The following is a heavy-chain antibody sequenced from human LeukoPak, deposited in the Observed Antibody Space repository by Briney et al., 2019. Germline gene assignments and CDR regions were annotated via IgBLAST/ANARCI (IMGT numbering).Heavy chain of an antibody. CDR3: ARDVSSSWYDPYYFDY. V-gene: IGHV3-7*01. J-gene: IGHJ4*02. Sequence: GGSLRLSCAASGFTFSSYWMSWVRQAPGKGLEWVANIKQDGSEKYYVDSVKGRFTIFRDNAKNSLYLQMNSLRAEDTAVYYCARDVSSSWYDPYYFDYWGQGTLVTVSS. CDR1: GFTFSSYW. D-gene: IGHD6-13*01. CDR2: IKQDGSEK.